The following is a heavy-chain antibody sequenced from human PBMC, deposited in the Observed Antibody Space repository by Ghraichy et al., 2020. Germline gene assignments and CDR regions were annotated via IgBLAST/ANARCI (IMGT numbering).Heavy chain of an antibody. Sequence: GGSLRLSCAASGFTFSSYSMNWVRQAPGKGLEWVSYISSSSSTIYYADSVKGRFTISRDNAKNSLYLQMNSLRDEDTAVYYCARDGSQEYYYGSGSYWVFGDYEDLNWFDPWGQGTLVTVSS. CDR3: ARDGSQEYYYGSGSYWVFGDYEDLNWFDP. V-gene: IGHV3-48*02. CDR2: ISSSSSTI. CDR1: GFTFSSYS. J-gene: IGHJ5*02. D-gene: IGHD3-10*01.